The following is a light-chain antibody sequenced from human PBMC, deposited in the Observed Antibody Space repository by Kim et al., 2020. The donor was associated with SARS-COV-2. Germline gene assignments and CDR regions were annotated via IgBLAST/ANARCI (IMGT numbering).Light chain of an antibody. CDR2: DVS. CDR1: SNDVGGYNY. V-gene: IGLV2-14*03. Sequence: GQSITISCTGTSNDVGGYNYVSWYQQHPGKAPNLMIYDVSDRPSGVSNRFSGSKSGNTASLTISGLQAEDEADYYCSSYTSSSTLVFGGGTQLTVL. J-gene: IGLJ2*01. CDR3: SSYTSSSTLV.